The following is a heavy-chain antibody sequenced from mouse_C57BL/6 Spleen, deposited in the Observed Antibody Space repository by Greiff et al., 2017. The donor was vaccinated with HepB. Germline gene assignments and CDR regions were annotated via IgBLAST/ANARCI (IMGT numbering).Heavy chain of an antibody. CDR1: GFTFSDYG. CDR3: ARPRITTVVGDWYFDV. CDR2: ISSGSSTI. D-gene: IGHD1-1*01. Sequence: EVMLVESGGGLVKPGGSLKLSCAASGFTFSDYGMHWVRQAPEKGLEWVAYISSGSSTIYYADTVKGRFTISRDNAKNTLFLQMTSLRSEDTAMYYCARPRITTVVGDWYFDVWGTGTTVTVSS. V-gene: IGHV5-17*01. J-gene: IGHJ1*03.